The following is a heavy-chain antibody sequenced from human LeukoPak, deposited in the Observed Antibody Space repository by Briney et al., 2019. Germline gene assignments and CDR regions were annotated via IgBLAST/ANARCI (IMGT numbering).Heavy chain of an antibody. CDR3: ARGIEVVAAANNWFDP. Sequence: TGGSLRLSCAASGFTFSSYSMNWVRQAPGKGLEWVSSISSSSSYIYYADSVKGRFTISRDNAKNSLYLQMNSLRAEDTAMYYCARGIEVVAAANNWFDPWGQGTLVTVSS. CDR2: ISSSSSYI. CDR1: GFTFSSYS. D-gene: IGHD2-2*01. V-gene: IGHV3-21*01. J-gene: IGHJ5*02.